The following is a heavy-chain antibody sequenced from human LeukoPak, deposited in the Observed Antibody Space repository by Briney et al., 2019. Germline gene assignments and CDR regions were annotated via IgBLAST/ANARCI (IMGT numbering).Heavy chain of an antibody. J-gene: IGHJ4*02. V-gene: IGHV4-39*01. D-gene: IGHD1-26*01. CDR1: GGSISSSSYY. Sequence: SETLSLTCTVSGGSISSSSYYWGWIRQPPGRGLEWIGIIYYSGSTYYNPSLKSRVTISVDTSKNQFSLKLSSVTAADTAVYYCARQRQGGSYYGYYFDYWGQGTLVTVFS. CDR3: ARQRQGGSYYGYYFDY. CDR2: IYYSGST.